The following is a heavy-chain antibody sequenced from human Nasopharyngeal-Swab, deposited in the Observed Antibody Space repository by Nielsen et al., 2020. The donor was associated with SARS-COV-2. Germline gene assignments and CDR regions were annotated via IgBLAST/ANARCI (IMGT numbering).Heavy chain of an antibody. V-gene: IGHV4-34*01. CDR2: VDHTGRT. CDR3: ARGGYQLLLRSYYYGMDV. J-gene: IGHJ6*02. D-gene: IGHD2-2*01. CDR1: VGSFSAYY. Sequence: SQTLSLTCAVHVGSFSAYYWSWVRQPPGKGLEWSGEVDHTGRTNKNPSLQRRVTMSVDTSKNQFSLTLSSVTAADTAVYYCARGGYQLLLRSYYYGMDVWSQGTTVTVSS.